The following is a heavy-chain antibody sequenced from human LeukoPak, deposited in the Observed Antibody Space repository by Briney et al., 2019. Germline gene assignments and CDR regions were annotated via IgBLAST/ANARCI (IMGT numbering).Heavy chain of an antibody. Sequence: GASVKVSCKASGYTFTSYDINWVRQATGQGLEWMGWMNPNSGNTGYAQKFQGRVTMTRNTSISTAYMELSSLRSEGTAVYYCARGQKWQLLHYYYYYMDVWGKGTTVTVSS. CDR1: GYTFTSYD. D-gene: IGHD2-15*01. CDR2: MNPNSGNT. V-gene: IGHV1-8*01. J-gene: IGHJ6*03. CDR3: ARGQKWQLLHYYYYYMDV.